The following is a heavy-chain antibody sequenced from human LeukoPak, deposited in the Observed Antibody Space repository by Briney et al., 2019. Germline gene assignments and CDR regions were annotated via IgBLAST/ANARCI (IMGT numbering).Heavy chain of an antibody. CDR2: IFYSGST. Sequence: PSETLSLTCTVSGVSISSHYWSWIRQPPGKGLEWIGYIFYSGSTNYNPSLKSRVTMSVDRSKNQFSLKLSSVTAADTAVYYCARGTRGSGLYYWGQGTLVTVSS. CDR1: GVSISSHY. J-gene: IGHJ4*02. D-gene: IGHD3-10*01. CDR3: ARGTRGSGLYY. V-gene: IGHV4-59*11.